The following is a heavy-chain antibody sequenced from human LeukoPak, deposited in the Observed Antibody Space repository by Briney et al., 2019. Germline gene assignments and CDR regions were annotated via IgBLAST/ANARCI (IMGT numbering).Heavy chain of an antibody. CDR2: ISTYNGNT. CDR3: ARGGRLGELFSPDY. D-gene: IGHD3-16*01. CDR1: GYTFTSCG. V-gene: IGHV1-18*04. J-gene: IGHJ4*02. Sequence: VASVKVSCKASGYTFTSCGITWVRQAPGQGLEWMGWISTYNGNTNYAQNLQGRVTMTTDTSTSTAYMELRSLRSDDTAVYYCARGGRLGELFSPDYWGQGTLVTVSS.